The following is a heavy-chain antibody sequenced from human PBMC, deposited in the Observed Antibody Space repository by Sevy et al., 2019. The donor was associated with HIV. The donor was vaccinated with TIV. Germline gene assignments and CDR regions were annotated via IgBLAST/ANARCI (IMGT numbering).Heavy chain of an antibody. CDR2: INHREVT. CDR1: SGSFSDFY. V-gene: IGHV4-34*01. CDR3: VRFDTKIKIFGVPRGAY. Sequence: SETLCLTCTVYSGSFSDFYWNWIRQSPGKGLEWIGEINHREVTNYNPSLKSRVTISADASNRQFSLKLTSVTAADTAVYYCVRFDTKIKIFGVPRGAYWGPGTLVTVSS. J-gene: IGHJ4*02. D-gene: IGHD3-3*01.